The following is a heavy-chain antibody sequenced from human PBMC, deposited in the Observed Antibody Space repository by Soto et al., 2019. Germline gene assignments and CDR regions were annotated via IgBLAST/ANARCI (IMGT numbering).Heavy chain of an antibody. CDR2: ISYDGSNK. V-gene: IGHV3-30-3*01. J-gene: IGHJ6*02. CDR3: ARVTLPAAIQGYYYYGMDG. Sequence: GGSLILSCAASGFTFSSYAMHWVRQAPGKGLEWVAVISYDGSNKYYADSVKGRFTISRDNSKNTLYLQMNSLRAEDTAVYYCARVTLPAAIQGYYYYGMDGWGQGTTVTVSS. D-gene: IGHD2-2*01. CDR1: GFTFSSYA.